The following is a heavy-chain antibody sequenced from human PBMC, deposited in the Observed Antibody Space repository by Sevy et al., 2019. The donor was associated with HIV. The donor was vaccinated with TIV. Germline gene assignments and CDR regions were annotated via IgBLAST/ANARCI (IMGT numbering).Heavy chain of an antibody. CDR1: GFSFGDYA. CDR2: LKKKARGGTL. J-gene: IGHJ4*02. CDR3: TRWKGAHSIFDY. V-gene: IGHV3-49*04. D-gene: IGHD1-1*01. Sequence: GGSLRLSCTASGFSFGDYAMNWVRQAPGKGLEWVAFLKKKARGGTLDNAASVKGRFTISRDDYKSIVYLQMNDQRTEDTGVYYCTRWKGAHSIFDYWGQGALVTVSS.